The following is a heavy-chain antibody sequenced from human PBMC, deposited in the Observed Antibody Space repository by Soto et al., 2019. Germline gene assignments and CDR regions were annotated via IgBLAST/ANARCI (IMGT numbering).Heavy chain of an antibody. V-gene: IGHV1-18*01. J-gene: IGHJ4*02. Sequence: QVQLVQSGAEVKKPGASVKVSCKAPGYIFPSSTISWVRQAPGQGLEWMGWISAYNGNIKDAQKFQGRFTMTTDTSITAAYMELWGLMSDDTAMYYCAIAVYGDNDYWGQGTLVTVSS. CDR2: ISAYNGNI. CDR1: GYIFPSST. CDR3: AIAVYGDNDY. D-gene: IGHD4-17*01.